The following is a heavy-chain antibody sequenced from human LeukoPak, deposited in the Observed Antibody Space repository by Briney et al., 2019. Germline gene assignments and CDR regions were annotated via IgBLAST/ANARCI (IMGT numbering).Heavy chain of an antibody. J-gene: IGHJ4*02. CDR1: GFTFRNYG. D-gene: IGHD6-19*01. Sequence: GGSLRLSCAASGFTFRNYGMHWVRQAPGKGLEWVAFIQSDGNYQLYGDSVKGRFTISRDNSKNTLYLQVNSLRVEDTAVHHCAKDVVGQQWVENYWGQGTLVTVSS. V-gene: IGHV3-30*02. CDR3: AKDVVGQQWVENY. CDR2: IQSDGNYQ.